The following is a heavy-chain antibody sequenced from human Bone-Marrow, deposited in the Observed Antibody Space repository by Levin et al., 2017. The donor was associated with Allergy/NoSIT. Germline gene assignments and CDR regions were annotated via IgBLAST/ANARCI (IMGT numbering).Heavy chain of an antibody. J-gene: IGHJ4*02. Sequence: SCIASGVTFSTCWMNWVRQAPGRGLEWVANINPAGSQKRYVDSIKGRFTVSRDNADNSLYLQLSSLGVEDASVYYCAAWCSGDNNVWGQGTVVTVSS. V-gene: IGHV3-7*01. CDR1: GVTFSTCW. CDR3: AAWCSGDNNV. CDR2: INPAGSQK. D-gene: IGHD6-19*01.